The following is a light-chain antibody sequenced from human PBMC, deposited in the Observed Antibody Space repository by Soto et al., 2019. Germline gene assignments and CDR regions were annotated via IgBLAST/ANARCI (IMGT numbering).Light chain of an antibody. CDR3: QQSYSTPERFT. V-gene: IGKV1-39*01. CDR2: ATS. CDR1: QSISIY. J-gene: IGKJ3*01. Sequence: DLPMTQSPSSLSASIGDRVTMTCRASQSISIYLNWYQQRPGKAPRLLIYATSNLQSGVPSRFSGSGSGTDLTLTISSLQPEDFATYYCQQSYSTPERFTFGPGTKVGIK.